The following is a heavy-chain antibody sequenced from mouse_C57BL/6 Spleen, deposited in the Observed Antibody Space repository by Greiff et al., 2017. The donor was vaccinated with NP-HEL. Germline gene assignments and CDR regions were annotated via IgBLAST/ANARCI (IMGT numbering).Heavy chain of an antibody. CDR2: ISSGSSTI. Sequence: EVKVEESGGGLVKPGGSLKLSCAASGFTFSDYGMHWVRQAPEKGLEWVAYISSGSSTIYYADTVKGRFTISRDNAKNTLFLQMTSLRSEDTAMYYCATAYYSNPDYWGQGTTLTVSS. D-gene: IGHD2-5*01. CDR3: ATAYYSNPDY. V-gene: IGHV5-17*01. J-gene: IGHJ2*01. CDR1: GFTFSDYG.